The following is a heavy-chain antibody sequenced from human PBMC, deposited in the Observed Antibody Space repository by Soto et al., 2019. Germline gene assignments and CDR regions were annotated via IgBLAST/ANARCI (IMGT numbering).Heavy chain of an antibody. Sequence: QVQLVQSGAEVKKPGASVKFSCKASGYTFTYYGISWVRQAPGQGLEWMGWISAYNGYTYYAQKLQGRVTMTTDTSTSTAYMELRSLRSDDTAVYYCARALVDFWSGYSHYWGQGTLVTVSS. CDR3: ARALVDFWSGYSHY. CDR1: GYTFTYYG. D-gene: IGHD3-3*01. CDR2: ISAYNGYT. V-gene: IGHV1-18*04. J-gene: IGHJ4*02.